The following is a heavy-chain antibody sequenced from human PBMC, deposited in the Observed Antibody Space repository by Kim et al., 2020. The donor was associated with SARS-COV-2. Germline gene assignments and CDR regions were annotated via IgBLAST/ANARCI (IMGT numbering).Heavy chain of an antibody. CDR2: T. Sequence: TFYNPSLKSRLTLPVDTPKSQFSLNLTSVPAADTAVYYCARHPLRLHWFDPWGQGTLVTVSS. CDR3: ARHPLRLHWFDP. J-gene: IGHJ5*02. V-gene: IGHV4-39*01. D-gene: IGHD6-25*01.